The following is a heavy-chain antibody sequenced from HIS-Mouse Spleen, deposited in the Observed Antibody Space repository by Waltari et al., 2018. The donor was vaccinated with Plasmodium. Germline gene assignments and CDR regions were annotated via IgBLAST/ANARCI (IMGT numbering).Heavy chain of an antibody. Sequence: QLQLQESGPGLVKPSETLSLTCTVSGGSISSSSYYWGWIRQPPGKGLEWIGSIYYSGSTYYNQSLKSGVTRAVDTSKNQFARKRSSVTAADTAVYYCASLPRVEEVTTPVYYYYYGMDVWGQGTTVTVSS. D-gene: IGHD4-4*01. V-gene: IGHV4-39*01. CDR1: GGSISSSSYY. CDR3: ASLPRVEEVTTPVYYYYYGMDV. J-gene: IGHJ6*02. CDR2: IYYSGST.